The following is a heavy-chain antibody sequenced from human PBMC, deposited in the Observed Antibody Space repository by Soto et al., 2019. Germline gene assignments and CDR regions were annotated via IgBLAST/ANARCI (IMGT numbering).Heavy chain of an antibody. J-gene: IGHJ4*02. D-gene: IGHD3-22*01. V-gene: IGHV3-30-3*01. Sequence: QVQLVESGGGVVQPGRSLRLSCAGSGFSFSRFAIHWVRQAPGKGLEWVAVITYDGSNQYYADSVKGRFSVSRDNSKSTVYLQMNSLRSEDTAVYYCVRGYRYNTSGYYSDFDYWGQGALVTVSS. CDR1: GFSFSRFA. CDR3: VRGYRYNTSGYYSDFDY. CDR2: ITYDGSNQ.